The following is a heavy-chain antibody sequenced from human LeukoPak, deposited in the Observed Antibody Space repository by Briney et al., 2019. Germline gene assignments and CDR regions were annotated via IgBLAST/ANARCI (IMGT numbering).Heavy chain of an antibody. CDR1: GGTFSSYA. J-gene: IGHJ1*01. Sequence: VASVKVSCTAFGGTFSSYAISWVRQAPGQGLEWMGGIIPIFGTANYAQKFQGRVTITADESTSTAYMELSSLRSEDTAVYYCATTYYYDSSGYYYHPTYFQHWGQGTLVTVSS. CDR3: ATTYYYDSSGYYYHPTYFQH. D-gene: IGHD3-22*01. CDR2: IIPIFGTA. V-gene: IGHV1-69*01.